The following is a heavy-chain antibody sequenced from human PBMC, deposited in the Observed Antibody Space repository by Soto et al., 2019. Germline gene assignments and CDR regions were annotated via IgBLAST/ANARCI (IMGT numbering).Heavy chain of an antibody. Sequence: WASVKVSCKASGYTFTSFGVSWLRQAPGQGPEWMGWISGYNGKTKYTQKVQGRVTLTTDTSTATAYMELRSLRSDDAAVYFCARDKMIDDFGLGSFDYWGQGTVVTVYS. V-gene: IGHV1-18*04. CDR1: GYTFTSFG. D-gene: IGHD3-10*01. CDR3: ARDKMIDDFGLGSFDY. J-gene: IGHJ4*02. CDR2: ISGYNGKT.